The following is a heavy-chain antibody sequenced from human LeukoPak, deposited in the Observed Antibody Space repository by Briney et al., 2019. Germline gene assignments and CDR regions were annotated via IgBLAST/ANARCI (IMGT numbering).Heavy chain of an antibody. J-gene: IGHJ3*02. CDR3: ARDADYGGNTHDAFDI. V-gene: IGHV3-7*01. D-gene: IGHD4-23*01. Sequence: GGSLRLSCAAYGFTFSSNWMSWDRQAPGKGLEWVANIKQDGSEKYYVDSVKGRFTISRDNAKNPLYLQMNSLRAEDTAVYYCARDADYGGNTHDAFDIWGQGTMVTVSS. CDR1: GFTFSSNW. CDR2: IKQDGSEK.